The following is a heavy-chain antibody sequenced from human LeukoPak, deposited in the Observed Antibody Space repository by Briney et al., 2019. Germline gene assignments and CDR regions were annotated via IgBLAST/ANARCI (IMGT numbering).Heavy chain of an antibody. Sequence: SETLSLTCTVSGGSISSSSYYWGWIRQPPGKGLEWIGSIYYSGSTYYNPSLKSRVTISVDTSKNQFSLKLSSVTAADTAVYYCARDQGYSHPVDYWGQGTLVTVSS. CDR2: IYYSGST. CDR3: ARDQGYSHPVDY. CDR1: GGSISSSSYY. V-gene: IGHV4-39*02. D-gene: IGHD5-18*01. J-gene: IGHJ4*02.